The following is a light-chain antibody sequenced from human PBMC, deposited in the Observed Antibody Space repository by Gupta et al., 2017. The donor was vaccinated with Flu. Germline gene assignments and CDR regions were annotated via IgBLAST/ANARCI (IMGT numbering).Light chain of an antibody. V-gene: IGLV2-11*01. CDR2: DVS. CDR3: CTYAGSYSWV. CDR1: SSDVGGYNY. J-gene: IGLJ3*02. Sequence: SDLLQPCLVSGSPGLSVTISCTRTSSDVGGYNYVSWYQQHPGKAPKLMLYDVSKRPSWVPDHFCGSKSGNTASLTISERQAEDEADYYCCTYAGSYSWVFGGGTKLTVL.